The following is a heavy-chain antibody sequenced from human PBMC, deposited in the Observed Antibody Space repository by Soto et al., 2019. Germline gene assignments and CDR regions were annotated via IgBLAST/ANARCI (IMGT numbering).Heavy chain of an antibody. CDR2: IYHGGST. D-gene: IGHD3-22*01. CDR3: ARVGPWVPYYYDSSPYTFENWFDP. J-gene: IGHJ5*02. V-gene: IGHV4-39*02. Sequence: SETLSLTCTVSGGSITSGGYFWDGIRQPPGKGLEWIGSIYHGGSTYYNPSLNSRVTLSIDMTNNHVSLILNSVTAADTAVYYCARVGPWVPYYYDSSPYTFENWFDPWGQGTLVTVSS. CDR1: GGSITSGGYF.